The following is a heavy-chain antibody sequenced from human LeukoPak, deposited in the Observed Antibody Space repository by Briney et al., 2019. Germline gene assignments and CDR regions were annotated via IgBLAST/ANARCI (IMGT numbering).Heavy chain of an antibody. D-gene: IGHD6-13*01. CDR1: GYTFTSYG. CDR2: ISAYNGNT. CDR3: ARDGRRQQLLHAFDI. V-gene: IGHV1-18*01. J-gene: IGHJ3*02. Sequence: APVKVSCKASGYTFTSYGISWVRQAPGQGLEWMGWISAYNGNTNYAQKLQGRVTMTTDTSTSTAYMELRSLRSDDTAVYYCARDGRRQQLLHAFDIWGQGTMVTVSS.